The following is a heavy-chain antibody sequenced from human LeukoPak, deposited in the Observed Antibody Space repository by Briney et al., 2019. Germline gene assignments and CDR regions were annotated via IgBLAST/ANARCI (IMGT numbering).Heavy chain of an antibody. CDR2: ISYDGSNK. V-gene: IGHV3-30*04. J-gene: IGHJ4*02. CDR1: GFTFSSYV. Sequence: PGGSLRLSCAASGFTFSSYVMHWVRQAPGKGLEWVAIISYDGSNKYYADSVKGRFTISRDNSKNTLYLQMNSLRAEDTAVYYCAKGPRYDNYYGSGISFDYWGQGTLVTVSS. CDR3: AKGPRYDNYYGSGISFDY. D-gene: IGHD3-10*01.